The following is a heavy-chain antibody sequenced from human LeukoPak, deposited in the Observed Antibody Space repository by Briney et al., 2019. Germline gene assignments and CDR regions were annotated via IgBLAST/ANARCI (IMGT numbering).Heavy chain of an antibody. J-gene: IGHJ6*04. V-gene: IGHV3-30*18. D-gene: IGHD3-10*01. CDR3: AKDATMVRGARYYYYGMDV. CDR2: ISYDGSNK. CDR1: GFTFSSYG. Sequence: GGPLRLSCAASGFTFSSYGMHWVRQAPGKGLEWVAVISYDGSNKYYADSVKGRFTISRDNSKNTLYLQMNSLRAEDTAVYYCAKDATMVRGARYYYYGMDVWGKGTTVTVSS.